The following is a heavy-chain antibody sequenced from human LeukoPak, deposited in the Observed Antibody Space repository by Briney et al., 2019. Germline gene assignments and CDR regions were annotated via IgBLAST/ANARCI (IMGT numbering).Heavy chain of an antibody. Sequence: SETLSLTCTVSVGSISSYYWSWIRQPPGKGLEWIGYIYYSGSTKYSPSLESRVTISVDTSKNQFSLKLSSVTAADTAVYYCARADITMVRGVISDFDYWGQGTLVTVSS. V-gene: IGHV4-59*12. D-gene: IGHD3-10*01. CDR2: IYYSGST. CDR1: VGSISSYY. J-gene: IGHJ4*02. CDR3: ARADITMVRGVISDFDY.